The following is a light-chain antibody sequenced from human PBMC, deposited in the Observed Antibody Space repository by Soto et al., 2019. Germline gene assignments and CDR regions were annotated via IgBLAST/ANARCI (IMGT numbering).Light chain of an antibody. J-gene: IGKJ4*01. CDR2: DAS. V-gene: IGKV3-11*01. CDR1: QTISSD. CDR3: QQRGNWPLT. Sequence: ETVLTQSPATLSLSPGERATLSCRASQTISSDLIWYQHKPGQAPRLLIYDASSRATGIPARFSGSGSGTDFTLTISSLEPEDFAVYYCQQRGNWPLTFGGGTKVEI.